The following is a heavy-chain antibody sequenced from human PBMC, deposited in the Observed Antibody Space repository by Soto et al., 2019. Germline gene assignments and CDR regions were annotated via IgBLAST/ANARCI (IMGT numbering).Heavy chain of an antibody. Sequence: SETLSLTCTVSGGSVSSGSYYWSWIRQPPGKGLEWIGYIYYSGSTNYNPSFKSRVTISVDTSKNQFSLKLSSVTAADTAVYYCARGLGTFDYWGQGTLVTVSS. CDR3: ARGLGTFDY. J-gene: IGHJ4*02. CDR1: GGSVSSGSYY. V-gene: IGHV4-61*01. D-gene: IGHD7-27*01. CDR2: IYYSGST.